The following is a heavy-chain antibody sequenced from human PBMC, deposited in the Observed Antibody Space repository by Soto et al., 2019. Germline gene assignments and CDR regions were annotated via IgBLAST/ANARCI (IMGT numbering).Heavy chain of an antibody. J-gene: IGHJ3*02. V-gene: IGHV4-31*03. CDR2: IYYSGST. CDR1: GGSISSGGYY. D-gene: IGHD3-10*01. Sequence: QVQLQESGPGLVKPSQTLSLTCTVSGGSISSGGYYWSWIRQHPGKGLEWIGYIYYSGSTYFNPSLKSRVTISVDTSKNQFSLKLSSVTAADTAVYYCARGRLLWFGAVDAFDIWGQGTMVTVSS. CDR3: ARGRLLWFGAVDAFDI.